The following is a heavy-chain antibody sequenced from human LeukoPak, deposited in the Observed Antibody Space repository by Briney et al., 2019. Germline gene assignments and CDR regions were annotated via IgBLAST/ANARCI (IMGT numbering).Heavy chain of an antibody. CDR1: GFTFSDYY. CDR2: ISSSSSYT. Sequence: GGSLRLSCAASGFTFSDYYMSWIRQAPGKGLEWVSYISSSSSYTNYADSVKGRFTISRDNAKNSLYLQMNSLRAEDTAVHYCARAGEGDGSGSYYFDYWGQGTLVTVSS. V-gene: IGHV3-11*06. CDR3: ARAGEGDGSGSYYFDY. J-gene: IGHJ4*02. D-gene: IGHD3-10*01.